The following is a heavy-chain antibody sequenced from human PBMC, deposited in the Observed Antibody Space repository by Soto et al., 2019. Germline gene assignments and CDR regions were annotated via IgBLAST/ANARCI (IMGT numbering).Heavy chain of an antibody. D-gene: IGHD2-2*01. CDR2: ISGSGDST. J-gene: IGHJ4*02. CDR1: GFTFNKYA. Sequence: EVQLLESGGGLVQPGGSLRLSCAASGFTFNKYAMSWVRQAPGKGLEWVSAISGSGDSTYYADTVKGRFTISRDNSKSTIYLRMNSMRAGDTAVYYCAKEDVVPAGMSVWVVRTHDHWGQGTLVTVSS. CDR3: AKEDVVPAGMSVWVVRTHDH. V-gene: IGHV3-23*01.